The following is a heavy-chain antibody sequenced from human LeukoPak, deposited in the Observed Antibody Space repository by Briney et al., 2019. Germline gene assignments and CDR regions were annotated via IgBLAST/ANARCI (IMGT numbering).Heavy chain of an antibody. CDR2: INGSGGST. CDR3: AKRDFWSGPEYYFDY. J-gene: IGHJ4*02. V-gene: IGHV3-23*01. CDR1: GFTFSSYS. Sequence: GGSLTLSCAASGFTFSSYSMSWVRQAPAKGLEWVSAINGSGGSTYYADSVKGRFTISRDNSKNTLYLEMNSLRAEDTAVYYCAKRDFWSGPEYYFDYWGQGTLVTVSS. D-gene: IGHD3-3*01.